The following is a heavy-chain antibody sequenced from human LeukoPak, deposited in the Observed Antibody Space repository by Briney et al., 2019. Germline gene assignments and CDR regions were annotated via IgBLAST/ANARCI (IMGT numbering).Heavy chain of an antibody. Sequence: ASVTVSCKAAASTFTGHFIFWVRHSPGPRLELLSCINPDTCVTNYAQKFQGRVTVASDTSSGTAYLDFSRLTSDDTALYYCSREASCDSTSCPQDYWGQGPLVTVSS. CDR2: INPDTCVT. CDR1: ASTFTGHF. V-gene: IGHV1-2*02. D-gene: IGHD2-2*01. J-gene: IGHJ4*02. CDR3: SREASCDSTSCPQDY.